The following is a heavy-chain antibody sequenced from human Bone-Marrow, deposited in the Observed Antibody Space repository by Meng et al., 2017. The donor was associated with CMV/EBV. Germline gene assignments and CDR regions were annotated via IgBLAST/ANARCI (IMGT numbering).Heavy chain of an antibody. CDR3: ARDNAVGATTVFDP. D-gene: IGHD1-26*01. J-gene: IGHJ5*02. CDR1: GGSISSSSYY. Sequence: SETLTLTCTAPGGSISSSSYYWGWIRQPPGKGLERIGSIYYSGSTYYNPSLKSRVTISVDTSKNQFSLKLSSVTAADTAVYYRARDNAVGATTVFDPSGQGTLVTVSS. V-gene: IGHV4-39*07. CDR2: IYYSGST.